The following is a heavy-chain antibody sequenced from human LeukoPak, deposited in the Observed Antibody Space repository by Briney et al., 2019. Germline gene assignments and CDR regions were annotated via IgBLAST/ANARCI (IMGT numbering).Heavy chain of an antibody. CDR3: ATSRGSSFDP. J-gene: IGHJ5*02. D-gene: IGHD1-26*01. CDR1: GYTFTSYY. CDR2: INPSGGST. Sequence: ASVKVSCTASGYTFTSYYMHWVRQAPGQGLEWMGMINPSGGSTTYAQKFQGTVPMTRDTSTSTVYMELSSLRSEDTAVYYCATSRGSSFDPWGQGTLVTLSS. V-gene: IGHV1-46*01.